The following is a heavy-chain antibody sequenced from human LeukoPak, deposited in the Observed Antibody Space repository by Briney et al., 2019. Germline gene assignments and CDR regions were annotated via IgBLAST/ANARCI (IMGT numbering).Heavy chain of an antibody. CDR1: GFTFEDYG. Sequence: GGSLRLSCAASGFTFEDYGMSWVRQVPGKGLEWVSGVNWNGRSTGYTDSVRGRFTISRDNAKNSLYLQMNSLRVEDTALYYCAKEGSSGFYYFDYWGQGTLVTVSS. CDR2: VNWNGRST. D-gene: IGHD6-19*01. J-gene: IGHJ4*02. V-gene: IGHV3-20*04. CDR3: AKEGSSGFYYFDY.